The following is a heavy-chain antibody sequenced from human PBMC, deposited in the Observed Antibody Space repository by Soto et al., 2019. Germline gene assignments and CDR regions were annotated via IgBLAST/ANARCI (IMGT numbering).Heavy chain of an antibody. J-gene: IGHJ4*02. CDR1: VYSFTSYV. D-gene: IGHD1-26*01. Sequence: PXESLKISWQGSVYSFTSYVLVWVRQMPGKGLEWMGIIYPGDSDTRYSPSFQGQVTISADKSISTAYLQWSSLKASDTAMYYCASDHSGSYYPIDDWGQGTLVTVSS. CDR2: IYPGDSDT. CDR3: ASDHSGSYYPIDD. V-gene: IGHV5-51*01.